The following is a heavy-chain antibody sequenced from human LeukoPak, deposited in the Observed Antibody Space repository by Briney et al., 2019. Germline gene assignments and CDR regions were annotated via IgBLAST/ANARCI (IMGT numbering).Heavy chain of an antibody. CDR2: ISTSSTYT. D-gene: IGHD3-10*01. Sequence: PGGSLRLSCAASGFTFSNYYMTWVRQAPGKGLEWVSYISTSSTYTKYAESVKGRFTISRDDAKNSLYLQMDSLRAEDTAVYYCARIHLFLARGLIRGVDFWGQGTLVSVSS. CDR1: GFTFSNYY. CDR3: ARIHLFLARGLIRGVDF. J-gene: IGHJ4*02. V-gene: IGHV3-11*03.